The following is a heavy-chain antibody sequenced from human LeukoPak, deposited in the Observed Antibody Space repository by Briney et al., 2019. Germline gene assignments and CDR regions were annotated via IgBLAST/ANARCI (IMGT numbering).Heavy chain of an antibody. V-gene: IGHV3-48*01. J-gene: IGHJ4*02. CDR1: GFTFSSYS. CDR2: ISSSSSTI. D-gene: IGHD3/OR15-3a*01. CDR3: ATSDFLGDWAFDY. Sequence: GGSLRLSCAASGFTFSSYSMNWVRQAPGKGLEWVSYISSSSSTIYYADSVKGRFTISRDNSKNTLYLQMNSLRAEDTAVYYCATSDFLGDWAFDYWGQGTLVTVSS.